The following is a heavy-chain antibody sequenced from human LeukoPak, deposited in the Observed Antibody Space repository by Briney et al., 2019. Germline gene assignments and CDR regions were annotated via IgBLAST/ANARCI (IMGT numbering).Heavy chain of an antibody. V-gene: IGHV3-23*01. D-gene: IGHD6-13*01. J-gene: IGHJ4*02. Sequence: GGSLRLSCAASGFTFSNYGMNWVRQAPGRGLEWVSGVSGSGDRTNYADSVKSRFTVSRDNSKNTVYLEMNRLGVDDTAVYYCAKGLSSSTWADFDYWGQGILVTVSS. CDR3: AKGLSSSTWADFDY. CDR2: VSGSGDRT. CDR1: GFTFSNYG.